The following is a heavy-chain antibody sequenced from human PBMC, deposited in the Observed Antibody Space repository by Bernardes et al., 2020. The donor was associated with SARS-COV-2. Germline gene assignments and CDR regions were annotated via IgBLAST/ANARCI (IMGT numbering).Heavy chain of an antibody. CDR1: GFTYSNYV. CDR2: ISPGGDST. V-gene: IGHV3-23*01. J-gene: IGHJ4*02. D-gene: IGHD5-18*01. CDR3: ARKTVGAYNFDS. Sequence: GGSLRLSCAASGFTYSNYVMSWVRQAPGKGLEWVSVISPGGDSTYYADSVKGRFTISRDNSKNTLYLQMNSLGAEDTAVYNCARKTVGAYNFDSWGQGTLVTVSS.